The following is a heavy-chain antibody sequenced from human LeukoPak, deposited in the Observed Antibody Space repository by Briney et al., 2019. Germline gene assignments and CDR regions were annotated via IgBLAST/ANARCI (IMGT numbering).Heavy chain of an antibody. CDR2: MNPNSGKR. CDR1: GYTFTNYD. CDR3: ARGVDSSSWYRFHY. D-gene: IGHD3-22*01. Sequence: ASVKVSCKASGYTFTNYDINWVRQATGQGLEWMGWMNPNSGKRGYAQKFQGRVTLTRNTSISTAYMELSSLRSEDTAVYYCARGVDSSSWYRFHYWGQGTLVTVSS. J-gene: IGHJ4*02. V-gene: IGHV1-8*03.